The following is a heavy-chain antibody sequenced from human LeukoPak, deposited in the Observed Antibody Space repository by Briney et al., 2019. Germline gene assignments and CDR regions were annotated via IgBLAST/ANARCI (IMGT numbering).Heavy chain of an antibody. V-gene: IGHV1-8*01. CDR3: ARGNVLRYFDWQGANWFDP. CDR2: MNPNSGNT. Sequence: ASVKVSCKASGYTFTSYDINWVRQATGQGLEWMGWMNPNSGNTGYAQKFQGRVTMTRSTSISTAYMELSSLRSEDTAVYYCARGNVLRYFDWQGANWFDPWGQGTLVTVSS. CDR1: GYTFTSYD. D-gene: IGHD3-9*01. J-gene: IGHJ5*02.